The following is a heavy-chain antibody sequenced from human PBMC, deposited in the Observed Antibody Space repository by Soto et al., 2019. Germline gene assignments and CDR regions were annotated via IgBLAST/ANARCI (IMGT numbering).Heavy chain of an antibody. D-gene: IGHD3-16*02. J-gene: IGHJ5*02. V-gene: IGHV4-30-4*01. CDR3: ARGYTLPPNWFDP. CDR2: IYYSGST. CDR1: GGSTSSGDYY. Sequence: SLSLTCTVSGGSTSSGDYYWSWIRQPPGKGLEWIGYIYYSGSTYYNPSLKSRVTISVDTSKNQFSLKLSSVTAADTAVYYCARGYTLPPNWFDPWGQGTLVTVSS.